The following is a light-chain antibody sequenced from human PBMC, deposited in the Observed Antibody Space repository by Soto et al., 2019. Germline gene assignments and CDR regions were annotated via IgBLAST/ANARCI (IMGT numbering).Light chain of an antibody. CDR3: QQYGTLPWT. CDR2: GAS. Sequence: EIVLTQSPGTLSLSPGERATLSCRASQSVSSSLLAWYQQKPGQAPRLLIYGASSRATGIPDRFSGSGSGTDFTLIISRLEPEDFAVYYCQQYGTLPWTFGQGTKVDIK. CDR1: QSVSSSL. V-gene: IGKV3-20*01. J-gene: IGKJ1*01.